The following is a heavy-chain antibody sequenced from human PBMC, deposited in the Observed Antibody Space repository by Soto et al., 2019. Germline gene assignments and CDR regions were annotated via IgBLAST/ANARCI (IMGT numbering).Heavy chain of an antibody. D-gene: IGHD3-16*02. V-gene: IGHV1-69*13. CDR2: IIPLFGTT. Sequence: SVKVSCKAFGGTFSSYAISWVRQAPGQGLEWMGGIIPLFGTTNYAPKFQGRVAITADERARTAYMDLSSLKSEDTAVYYCATNNRASYHFDYWGQGTLVTVSS. CDR3: ATNNRASYHFDY. CDR1: GGTFSSYA. J-gene: IGHJ4*02.